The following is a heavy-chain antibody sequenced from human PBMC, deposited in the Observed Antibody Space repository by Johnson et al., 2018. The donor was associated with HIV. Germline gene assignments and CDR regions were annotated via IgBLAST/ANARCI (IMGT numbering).Heavy chain of an antibody. D-gene: IGHD3-16*01. CDR1: GFTFSNYA. V-gene: IGHV3-30-3*01. CDR2: ISYDGSNK. J-gene: IGHJ3*02. CDR3: ASSNYYDQDAFDI. Sequence: QVQLVESGGGVVQPGRSLRLSCAASGFTFSNYAMYWVRQAPGKGLEWVALISYDGSNKYYSDSVKGRFTISRDNAKNSLYLQMNSLRAEDTAVYYCASSNYYDQDAFDIWGQGTMVTVSS.